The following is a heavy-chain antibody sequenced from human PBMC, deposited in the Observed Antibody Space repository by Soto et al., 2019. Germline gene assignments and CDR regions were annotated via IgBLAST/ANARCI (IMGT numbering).Heavy chain of an antibody. CDR3: ARLYPSSNYFQH. Sequence: LGESLKISCKGSGYRFTSYGIGWVRQMPGKGLEWMGIIYPGDSDTRYSPSFQGQVTISADKSISTAYLQWSSLKASDTAMYYCARLYPSSNYFQHWGQGTLVTVSS. CDR1: GYRFTSYG. V-gene: IGHV5-51*01. CDR2: IYPGDSDT. D-gene: IGHD2-8*01. J-gene: IGHJ1*01.